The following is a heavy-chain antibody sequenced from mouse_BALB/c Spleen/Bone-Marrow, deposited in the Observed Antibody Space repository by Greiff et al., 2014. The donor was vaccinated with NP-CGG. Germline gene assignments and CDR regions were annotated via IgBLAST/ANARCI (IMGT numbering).Heavy chain of an antibody. Sequence: EVQRVESGAELVKPGASVKLSCTASGFNIKDTYMHWVRQRPEQGLEWIGRIDPANGNTKYDPKFQGKATITADTSSNTAYLQLSSLTSEDTAVYYCAGASYYAMDYWGQGTSVTVSS. CDR3: AGASYYAMDY. J-gene: IGHJ4*01. CDR1: GFNIKDTY. V-gene: IGHV14-3*02. CDR2: IDPANGNT.